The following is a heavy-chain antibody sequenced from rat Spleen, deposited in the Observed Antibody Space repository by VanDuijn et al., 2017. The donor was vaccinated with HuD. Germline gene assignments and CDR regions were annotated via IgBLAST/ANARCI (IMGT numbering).Heavy chain of an antibody. D-gene: IGHD5-1*01. CDR1: GFSLTSYT. Sequence: QVQLKESGPGLVQPSQTLSLTCTVSGFSLTSYTISWVRQPPGKGLEWIAAMLTGGNTYYNPALKSRLSISRDTSKSQDFLKMNILQTEDTAMYFCARGWERFAYWGQGTLVTVSS. CDR3: ARGWERFAY. J-gene: IGHJ3*01. CDR2: MLTGGNT. V-gene: IGHV2-6*01.